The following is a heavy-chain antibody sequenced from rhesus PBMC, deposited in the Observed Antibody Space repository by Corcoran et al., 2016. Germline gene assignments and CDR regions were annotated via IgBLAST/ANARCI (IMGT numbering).Heavy chain of an antibody. Sequence: QVQLQESGPGLVKPSETLSLTCAASGGSVSSSNWWSWIRQPPGKGLEWIGYMSGSSGSTYYNPSLKSRVTLSTDTSKNQFSLKLSSVTAADTAVYYCARAYEDDYGYYYTGTFDYWGQGVLVTVSS. CDR1: GGSVSSSNW. J-gene: IGHJ4*01. V-gene: IGHV4-65*01. CDR3: ARAYEDDYGYYYTGTFDY. D-gene: IGHD3-9*01. CDR2: MSGSSGST.